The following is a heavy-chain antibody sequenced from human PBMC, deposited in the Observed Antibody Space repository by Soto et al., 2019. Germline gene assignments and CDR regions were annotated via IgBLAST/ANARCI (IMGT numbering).Heavy chain of an antibody. CDR2: VSPGGDVS. CDR1: GFTFSSFV. V-gene: IGHV3-23*01. CDR3: ASSEIHCSGGSCYSANFQH. D-gene: IGHD2-15*01. J-gene: IGHJ1*01. Sequence: PGGSLRLSCAASGFTFSSFVMNWVRQAPGKGLEWVSTVSPGGDVSHYTDSVKGRFTVSRDISTNMFFLQMNKLSAEDTAVYYCASSEIHCSGGSCYSANFQHWGQGTLVTVSS.